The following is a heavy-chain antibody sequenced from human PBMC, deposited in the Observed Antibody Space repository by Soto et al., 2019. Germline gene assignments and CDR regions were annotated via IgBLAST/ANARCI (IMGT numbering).Heavy chain of an antibody. CDR1: GFTFASYT. CDR3: AKSGGPPASLDVYFDY. V-gene: IGHV3-23*01. J-gene: IGHJ4*02. CDR2: INSGGDTT. Sequence: EVQLLESGGGMVQPEESLRLSCAASGFTFASYTMTWVRQAPGKGLEWVSTINSGGDTTYYSDSVKGRFTISRDSPKNTLFLLMTSLRAEDTAVYYCAKSGGPPASLDVYFDYWGQGTLVTVSS. D-gene: IGHD2-2*01.